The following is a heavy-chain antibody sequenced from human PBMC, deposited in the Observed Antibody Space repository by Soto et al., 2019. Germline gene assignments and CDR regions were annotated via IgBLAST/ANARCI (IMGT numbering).Heavy chain of an antibody. D-gene: IGHD2-2*01. CDR1: GYSFTSYW. Sequence: GESLKISCKGSGYSFTSYWIGWVRQMPGKGLEWMGIIYPGDSDTRYSPSFQGQVTISADKPISTAYLQWSSLKASDTAMYYCARHSPYCSSTSCYGYNWFDPWGQGTLVTVSS. CDR2: IYPGDSDT. CDR3: ARHSPYCSSTSCYGYNWFDP. J-gene: IGHJ5*02. V-gene: IGHV5-51*01.